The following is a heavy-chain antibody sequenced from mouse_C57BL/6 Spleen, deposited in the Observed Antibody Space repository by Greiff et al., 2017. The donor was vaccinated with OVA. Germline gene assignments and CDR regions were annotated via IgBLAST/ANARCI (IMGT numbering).Heavy chain of an antibody. CDR1: GYAFSSYW. CDR3: ARSAPNGYFDV. Sequence: VQLQQSGAELVKPGASVKISCKASGYAFSSYWMHWVKQRPGKGLEWIGQIYPGDGDTNYNGKFKGKATLTADKSSSTAYMQLSSLTSEDSAVYCCARSAPNGYFDVWGTGTTVTVSS. CDR2: IYPGDGDT. V-gene: IGHV1-80*01. J-gene: IGHJ1*03.